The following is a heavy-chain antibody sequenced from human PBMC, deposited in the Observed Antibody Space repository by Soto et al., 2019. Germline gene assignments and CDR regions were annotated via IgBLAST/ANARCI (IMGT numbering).Heavy chain of an antibody. J-gene: IGHJ5*02. CDR1: GGSFSGYY. CDR3: AKRGGRGGCYSSSSASYNWFDP. Sequence: QVQLQQWGAGLLKPSETLSLTCAVYGGSFSGYYWSWIRQPPGKGLEWIGEINHSGSTNYNPSLKSRVTISVDTSKNQFSLKLSSVTAADTAVYYCAKRGGRGGCYSSSSASYNWFDPWGQGTLVTVSS. V-gene: IGHV4-34*01. D-gene: IGHD6-6*01. CDR2: INHSGST.